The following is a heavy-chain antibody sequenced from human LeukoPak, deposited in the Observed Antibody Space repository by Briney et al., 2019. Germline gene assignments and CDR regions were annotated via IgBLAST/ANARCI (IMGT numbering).Heavy chain of an antibody. CDR2: IRYDGSNK. V-gene: IGHV3-30*02. J-gene: IGHJ3*02. CDR3: ARGRYYDSSGYPFDAFDI. CDR1: GFTFSSYG. Sequence: GGSLRLSCAASGFTFSSYGMHWVRQAPGKGLEWVAFIRYDGSNKYYADSVKGRFTISRDNSKNTLYLQMNSLRAEDTAVYYCARGRYYDSSGYPFDAFDIWGQGTMVIVSS. D-gene: IGHD3-22*01.